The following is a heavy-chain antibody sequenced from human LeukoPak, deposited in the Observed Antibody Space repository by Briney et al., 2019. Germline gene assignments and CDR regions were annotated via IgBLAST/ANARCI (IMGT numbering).Heavy chain of an antibody. Sequence: GGSLRLSCAASGFTFSSYEMNWVRQAPGKGLEWVSYISSSGSTIYYADSVKGRFTISRDNAKNSLYLQMNSLRAEDTAVYYCARDRNYYYYMDVWGKGTTVTISS. V-gene: IGHV3-48*03. J-gene: IGHJ6*03. CDR1: GFTFSSYE. CDR2: ISSSGSTI. CDR3: ARDRNYYYYMDV.